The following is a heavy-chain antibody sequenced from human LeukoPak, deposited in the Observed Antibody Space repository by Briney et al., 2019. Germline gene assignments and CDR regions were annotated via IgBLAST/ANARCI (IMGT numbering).Heavy chain of an antibody. CDR2: INWNGGST. CDR1: GFSFDDYG. V-gene: IGHV3-20*04. CDR3: AELGITMIGGV. J-gene: IGHJ6*04. Sequence: GGSLRLSCAASGFSFDDYGMSWVRQAPGKGLEWVSGINWNGGSTGYADSVKGRFTISRDNAKNSLYLQMNSLRAEDTAVYYCAELGITMIGGVWGKGTTVTVSS. D-gene: IGHD3-10*02.